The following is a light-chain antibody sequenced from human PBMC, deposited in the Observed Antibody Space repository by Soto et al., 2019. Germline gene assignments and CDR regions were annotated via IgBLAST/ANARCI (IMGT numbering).Light chain of an antibody. V-gene: IGKV1-39*01. CDR3: QQSFNTPRT. CDR1: QSITKY. Sequence: DIQMTQSPSSLSASVGDRVIITCRASQSITKYLNWYQQKPGKAPQLLIYAASSLQSGVPSRFSGSGSGTDFTLTISSLRPEDFATYFCQQSFNTPRTFGGGTKVEIK. CDR2: AAS. J-gene: IGKJ4*01.